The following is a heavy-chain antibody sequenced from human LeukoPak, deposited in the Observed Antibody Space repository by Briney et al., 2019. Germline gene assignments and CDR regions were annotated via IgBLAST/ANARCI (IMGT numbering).Heavy chain of an antibody. CDR3: AKDSLADIDY. CDR1: GFIFSTYG. D-gene: IGHD3-16*01. CDR2: IRHDGSIK. Sequence: PGVSLRLSCAASGFIFSTYGMYWVRQAPGKGLEWVAFIRHDGSIKNYAGSVKGRSTISRDNSKNTLYLQMNSLRAEDTAVYYCAKDSLADIDYWGQGTPVTVSS. J-gene: IGHJ4*02. V-gene: IGHV3-30*02.